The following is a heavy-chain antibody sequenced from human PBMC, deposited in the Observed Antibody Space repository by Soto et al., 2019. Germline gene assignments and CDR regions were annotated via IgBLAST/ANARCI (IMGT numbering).Heavy chain of an antibody. CDR2: INSDGSST. Sequence: GSMRLSCAAAGLSFSSYWMHWVRQAPGKGLVWVSRINSDGSSTSYADSVKGRFTISRDNAKNTLYLQMNSLRAEDTAVYYGVLRNWFDPWGQGTMVTVSS. D-gene: IGHD3-16*01. V-gene: IGHV3-74*01. J-gene: IGHJ5*02. CDR3: VLRNWFDP. CDR1: GLSFSSYW.